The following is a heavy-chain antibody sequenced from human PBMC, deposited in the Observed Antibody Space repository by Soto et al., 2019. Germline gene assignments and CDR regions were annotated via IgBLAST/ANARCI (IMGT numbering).Heavy chain of an antibody. CDR2: IKQDGSEK. D-gene: IGHD2-15*01. V-gene: IGHV3-7*01. CDR3: AKYGGGGGRCYAY. Sequence: PGGSLRLSCGASGFTFRTYWMSWVRQAPGKGLEWVANIKQDGSEKYYVDSVKGRFSISRDNAKNSLFLQMNSLRAEDMAIYYCAKYGGGGGRCYAYWVQGTLVPVSP. J-gene: IGHJ4*02. CDR1: GFTFRTYW.